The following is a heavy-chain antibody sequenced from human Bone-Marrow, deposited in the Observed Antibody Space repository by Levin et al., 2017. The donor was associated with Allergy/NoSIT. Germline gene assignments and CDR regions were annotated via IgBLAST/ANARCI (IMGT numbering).Heavy chain of an antibody. D-gene: IGHD2-2*02. V-gene: IGHV3-11*01. Sequence: SCAASGFTFSDYYMSWIRQAPGKGLEWVSSISSSGSTIYYADSVKGRFTISRDNAKNSLYLQMNSLRAEDTAVYYCARDSLVVVPAAIRSYYYYYGMDVWGQGTTVTVSS. J-gene: IGHJ6*02. CDR3: ARDSLVVVPAAIRSYYYYYGMDV. CDR1: GFTFSDYY. CDR2: ISSSGSTI.